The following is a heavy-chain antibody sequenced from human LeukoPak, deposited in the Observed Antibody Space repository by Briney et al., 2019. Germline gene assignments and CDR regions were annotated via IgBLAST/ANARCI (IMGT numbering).Heavy chain of an antibody. J-gene: IGHJ3*02. CDR3: ARDDYYGMGGSYSDDAFDI. Sequence: GGSLRLSCAASGFTFSSYIMNWVRQAPGKGLEWVSSIGSGGTYIYYADSVKGRFTISRDNAKNSLYLQMNSLRAEDTAVYYCARDDYYGMGGSYSDDAFDIWGQGTMVTVSS. D-gene: IGHD3-10*01. V-gene: IGHV3-21*01. CDR2: IGSGGTYI. CDR1: GFTFSSYI.